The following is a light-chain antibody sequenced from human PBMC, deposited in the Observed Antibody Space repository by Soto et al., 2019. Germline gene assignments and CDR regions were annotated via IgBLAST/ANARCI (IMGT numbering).Light chain of an antibody. CDR3: ISYTVSRSYV. CDR1: SIDIGSYDH. V-gene: IGLV2-14*01. Sequence: QSALAQPASVSWSPGQSITISCIGTSIDIGSYDHVAWFQQFPVKTPKLMIYSVSNRPSGVSYCFSGSKSGKKAYMTISGLQAEDEADYYCISYTVSRSYVFGTGTKVTVL. J-gene: IGLJ1*01. CDR2: SVS.